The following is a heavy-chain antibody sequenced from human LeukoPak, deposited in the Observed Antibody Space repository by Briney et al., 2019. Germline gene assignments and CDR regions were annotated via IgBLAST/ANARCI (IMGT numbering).Heavy chain of an antibody. V-gene: IGHV4-59*08. J-gene: IGHJ4*02. D-gene: IGHD6-19*01. CDR2: IYYSGST. Sequence: SETLSLTCTVSGGSISSYYWSWIRQPPGKGLEWIGYIYYSGSTNYNPSLKSRVTISVDTSKNQFSLKLSSVTAADTAVYYCAGHGTYSSMHYWGQGTLVTVSS. CDR3: AGHGTYSSMHY. CDR1: GGSISSYY.